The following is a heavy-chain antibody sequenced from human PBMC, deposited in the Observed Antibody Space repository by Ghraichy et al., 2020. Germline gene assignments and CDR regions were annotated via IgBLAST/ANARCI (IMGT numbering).Heavy chain of an antibody. CDR2: INPSGGST. CDR3: ARVPAPPGFYCSSTSCDSTRNAFDI. D-gene: IGHD2-2*01. V-gene: IGHV1-46*01. Sequence: ASVKVSCKASGYTFTSYYMHWVRQAPGQGLEWMGIINPSGGSTSYAQKFQGRVTMTRDTSTSTVYMELSSLRSEDTAVYYCARVPAPPGFYCSSTSCDSTRNAFDIWGQGTMVTVSS. J-gene: IGHJ3*02. CDR1: GYTFTSYY.